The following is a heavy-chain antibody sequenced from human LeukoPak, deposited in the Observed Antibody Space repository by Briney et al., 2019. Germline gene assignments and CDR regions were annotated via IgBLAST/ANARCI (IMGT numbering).Heavy chain of an antibody. Sequence: ASVKVSCKASGYTFTSYAMHWVRQAPGQRLEWMGWINAGNGNTKYSQEFQGRVTITRDTSASTAYMELSSLRSEDMAVYYCARAHSSSYAFDIWGQGTMVTVSS. CDR1: GYTFTSYA. J-gene: IGHJ3*02. CDR2: INAGNGNT. CDR3: ARAHSSSYAFDI. D-gene: IGHD6-6*01. V-gene: IGHV1-3*03.